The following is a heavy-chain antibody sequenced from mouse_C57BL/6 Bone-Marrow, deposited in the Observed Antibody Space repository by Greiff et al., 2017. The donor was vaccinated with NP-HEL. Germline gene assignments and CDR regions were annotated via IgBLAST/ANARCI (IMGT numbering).Heavy chain of an antibody. CDR2: INPSTGGT. Sequence: VQLQQSGPELVKPGASVKISCKASGYSFTGYYMNWVKQSPEKSLEWIGEINPSTGGTTYNQKFKAKATLTVDKSSSTAYMQLKSLTSEDSAVYYCARIYGSSYGFAYWGKGTLVTVSA. CDR1: GYSFTGYY. V-gene: IGHV1-42*01. CDR3: ARIYGSSYGFAY. J-gene: IGHJ3*01. D-gene: IGHD1-1*01.